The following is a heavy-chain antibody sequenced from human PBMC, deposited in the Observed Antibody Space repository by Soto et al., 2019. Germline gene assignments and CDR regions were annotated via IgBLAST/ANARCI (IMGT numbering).Heavy chain of an antibody. D-gene: IGHD6-19*01. CDR2: ISYDGSNK. Sequence: GGSLRLSCVASGFTFSSYAMHWVRQAPGKGLEWVAVISYDGSNKYYADSVKGRFTISRDNSKNTLYLQMNSLRAEDTAVYYCARDTQWLGFDYWGQGTLVTVSS. J-gene: IGHJ4*02. CDR3: ARDTQWLGFDY. V-gene: IGHV3-30-3*01. CDR1: GFTFSSYA.